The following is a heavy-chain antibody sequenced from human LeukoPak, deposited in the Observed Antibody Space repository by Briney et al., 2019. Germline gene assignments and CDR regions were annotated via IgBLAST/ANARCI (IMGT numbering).Heavy chain of an antibody. CDR1: GYTFTGYY. V-gene: IGHV1-2*02. CDR3: ARERCGGGSCYHDAFDI. D-gene: IGHD2-15*01. Sequence: ASVKVSCKASGYTFTGYYMHWVRQAPGQGLEWMGWINPNSGGTNYAQKFQGRVTMTRDTSISTAYMELSRLRSDDTAVYYCARERCGGGSCYHDAFDIWGQGTMVTVSS. J-gene: IGHJ3*02. CDR2: INPNSGGT.